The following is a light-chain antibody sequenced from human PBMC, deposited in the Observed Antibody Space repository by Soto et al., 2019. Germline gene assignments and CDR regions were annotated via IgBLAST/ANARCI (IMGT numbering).Light chain of an antibody. J-gene: IGKJ1*01. CDR3: QQYNSYSRT. CDR2: KAS. CDR1: QSISSW. Sequence: DIQMTQSPSTLTASVGDRVTITCRASQSISSWLARYQQKPGKATKLLIYKASSLESGVPSRFSRSGSETEFTLTISRLQPDDFATYYCQQYNSYSRTFGQGTKVEFK. V-gene: IGKV1-5*03.